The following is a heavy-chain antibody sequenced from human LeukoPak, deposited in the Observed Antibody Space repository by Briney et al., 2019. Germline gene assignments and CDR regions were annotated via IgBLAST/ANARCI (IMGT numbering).Heavy chain of an antibody. J-gene: IGHJ4*02. CDR3: ARAVDYDFWSGYYTFDY. Sequence: GGSLRLSCAASGFSFSSYSMNWVRQAPGKGLEWVANIKQDGSEKYYVDSVKGRFTISRDNAKNSLYLQMNSLRAEDTAVYYCARAVDYDFWSGYYTFDYWGQGTLVTVSS. V-gene: IGHV3-7*01. CDR1: GFSFSSYS. CDR2: IKQDGSEK. D-gene: IGHD3-3*01.